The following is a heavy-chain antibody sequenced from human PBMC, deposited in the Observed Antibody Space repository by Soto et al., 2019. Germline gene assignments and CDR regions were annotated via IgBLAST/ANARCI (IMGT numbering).Heavy chain of an antibody. Sequence: QVQLVQSGAEVKKPGSSVKVSCKASGGTFSSYTISWVRQAPGQGLEWMGRIIPILGIANYAQKFQGRVTITADKSTRTASMELSSLRSEDTAVYYCARDNVDGIDYWGQGTLVTVSS. CDR2: IIPILGIA. J-gene: IGHJ4*02. V-gene: IGHV1-69*08. CDR1: GGTFSSYT. CDR3: ARDNVDGIDY. D-gene: IGHD2-8*01.